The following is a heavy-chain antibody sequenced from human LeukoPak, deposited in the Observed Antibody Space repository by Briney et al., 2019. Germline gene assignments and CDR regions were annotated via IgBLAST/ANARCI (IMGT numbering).Heavy chain of an antibody. V-gene: IGHV4-39*07. D-gene: IGHD3-22*01. CDR1: GGSISSSSYY. Sequence: SESLSLTCTVSGGSISSSSYYWGWIRQPPGKGLEWIGSIYYSGSTYYNPSLKSRVTISVDTSKNQFSLKLSSVTAADTAVYYCASEDTDSSGYLFYYYYYYYMDVWGKGTTVTVSS. J-gene: IGHJ6*03. CDR3: ASEDTDSSGYLFYYYYYYYMDV. CDR2: IYYSGST.